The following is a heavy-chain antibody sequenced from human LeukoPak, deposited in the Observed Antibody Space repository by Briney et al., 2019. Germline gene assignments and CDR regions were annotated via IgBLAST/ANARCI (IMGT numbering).Heavy chain of an antibody. D-gene: IGHD2-2*02. CDR2: IKQDGGEK. J-gene: IGHJ4*02. V-gene: IGHV3-7*04. Sequence: PGGSLRLSCAASGFSFSTYWMGWVRQAPGKGLEWVVNIKQDGGEKYYLGSVKGRFTISRDNAESSLYLHMNSLRAEDTAVYYCARWGYTNNYYYFDYWGQGTLVTVSS. CDR3: ARWGYTNNYYYFDY. CDR1: GFSFSTYW.